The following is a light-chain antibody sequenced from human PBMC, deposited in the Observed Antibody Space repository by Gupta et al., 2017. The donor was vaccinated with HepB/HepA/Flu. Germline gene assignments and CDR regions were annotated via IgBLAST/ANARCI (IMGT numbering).Light chain of an antibody. CDR1: QSVSSN. CDR2: GTS. J-gene: IGKJ1*01. Sequence: EIVMTQSPATLSVSPGERATLSCRASQSVSSNLAWYQNKPGQAPRLLIYGTSTRATGIPARFSGSGSGTEFTLTISSLQSEDFAVYYCQQYNNFWTFGQGTKVEIK. V-gene: IGKV3-15*01. CDR3: QQYNNFWT.